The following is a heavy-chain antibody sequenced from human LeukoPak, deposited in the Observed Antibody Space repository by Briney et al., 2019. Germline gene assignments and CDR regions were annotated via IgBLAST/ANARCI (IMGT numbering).Heavy chain of an antibody. V-gene: IGHV3-23*01. Sequence: GGSLRLSCAASGFTFTNYAMSWLRQAPGKGLGWVSSISSGGGASYFADSLQGRFTISRDNSKNTLYMQMNSLRAEDTAVYYCAKDSSSSPDYFDFWGQGTLVTVSS. D-gene: IGHD6-6*01. CDR1: GFTFTNYA. CDR2: ISSGGGAS. CDR3: AKDSSSSPDYFDF. J-gene: IGHJ4*02.